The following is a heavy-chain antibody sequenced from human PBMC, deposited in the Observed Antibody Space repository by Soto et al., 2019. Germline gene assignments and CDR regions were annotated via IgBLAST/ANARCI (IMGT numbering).Heavy chain of an antibody. J-gene: IGHJ4*02. CDR3: ARGDGVVVAATDY. D-gene: IGHD2-15*01. CDR1: GGSISSGDYY. CDR2: IYYSGST. V-gene: IGHV4-30-4*01. Sequence: QVQLQESGPGLVKPSQTLSLTCTVSGGSISSGDYYWSWIRQPPGKGLEWIGYIYYSGSTYYNPSLKSRVTISVDTSKKQFSLKLSSVTAADTAVYYCARGDGVVVAATDYWGQGTLVTVSS.